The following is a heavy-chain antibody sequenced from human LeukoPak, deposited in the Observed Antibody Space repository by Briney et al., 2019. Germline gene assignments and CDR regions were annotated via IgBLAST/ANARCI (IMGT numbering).Heavy chain of an antibody. D-gene: IGHD3-10*01. Sequence: GGSLRLSCAASGFTFDDYGMSWVRQAPGKGLEWASGINWNGGSTGYADSVKGRFTISRDNSKNTLYLQMNSLRAEDTAVYYCARGPPTYYYGSGSYYKGFDTNFDYWGQGTLVTVSS. J-gene: IGHJ4*02. CDR1: GFTFDDYG. V-gene: IGHV3-20*04. CDR3: ARGPPTYYYGSGSYYKGFDTNFDY. CDR2: INWNGGST.